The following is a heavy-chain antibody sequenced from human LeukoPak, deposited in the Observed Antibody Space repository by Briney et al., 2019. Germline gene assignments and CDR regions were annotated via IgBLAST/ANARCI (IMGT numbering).Heavy chain of an antibody. CDR3: ARGVARSSKFHFSYYLDY. J-gene: IGHJ4*02. CDR1: GGSISTRTYY. D-gene: IGHD6-6*01. V-gene: IGHV4-39*07. CDR2: INYSGST. Sequence: SETLSVTCTVSGGSISTRTYYWGWIRQPPGKGLEWIGSINYSGSTYYNPSLKSRVTISVDTSKNQFSLKLSSVTAADTAVYYCARGVARSSKFHFSYYLDYWGQGTLVTVSS.